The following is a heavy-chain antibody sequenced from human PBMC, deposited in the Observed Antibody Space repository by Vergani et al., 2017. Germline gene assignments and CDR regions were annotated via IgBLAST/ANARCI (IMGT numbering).Heavy chain of an antibody. Sequence: EVQLLQSGGGVIQPGGSVRLSCAASGFTFSACPMTWVRQAPGKGLEWVSAIGARYPSTYYADSVKGRFTISRDNSKNMLYLQMNSLRAEDTAVYYCAREYSSSVGFLAYWGQGTLVTVSS. V-gene: IGHV3-23*01. CDR1: GFTFSACP. CDR3: AREYSSSVGFLAY. D-gene: IGHD6-6*01. J-gene: IGHJ4*02. CDR2: IGARYPST.